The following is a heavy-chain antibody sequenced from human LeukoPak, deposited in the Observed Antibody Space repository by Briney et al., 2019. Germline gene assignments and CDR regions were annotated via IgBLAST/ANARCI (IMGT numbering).Heavy chain of an antibody. CDR3: ARGGGDYEGWWFDP. CDR1: NGSISSDTYF. V-gene: IGHV4-61*02. Sequence: SETLSLTCTVSNGSISSDTYFWSWIRQPAGKGLEWIGRMSSSGISTYSPSLKSRVTISIDTSKNQFSLKLSSVTAADTAVYYCARGGGDYEGWWFDPWGQGTRVIVS. CDR2: MSSSGIS. J-gene: IGHJ5*02. D-gene: IGHD4-17*01.